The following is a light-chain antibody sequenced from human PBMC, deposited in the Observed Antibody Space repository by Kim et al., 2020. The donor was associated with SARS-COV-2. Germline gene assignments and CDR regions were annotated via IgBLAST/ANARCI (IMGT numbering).Light chain of an antibody. J-gene: IGLJ3*02. CDR2: DVS. CDR3: SSYTSSSTRV. CDR1: SSTVRSYNF. V-gene: IGLV2-14*03. Sequence: GHPLTISITGTSSTVRSYNFVSWYQQHPGNAPKIMIYDVSNRPSGVSNRCSGSKSGNTASLTISGLQAEDEADYYCSSYTSSSTRVFGGGTQLTVL.